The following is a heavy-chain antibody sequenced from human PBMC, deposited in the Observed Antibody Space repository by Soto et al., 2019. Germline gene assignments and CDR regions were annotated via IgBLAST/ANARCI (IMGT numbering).Heavy chain of an antibody. CDR2: IIPIFGTA. Sequence: SVKVSCKASGGTFSSYAISWVRQAPGQGLEWMGGIIPIFGTANYAQKFQGRVTITADESMSTAYMELSSLRSEDTAVYYCANYIGSDDSSGWSYYYYYGMDVWGQGTTVTVSS. J-gene: IGHJ6*02. V-gene: IGHV1-69*13. CDR1: GGTFSSYA. CDR3: ANYIGSDDSSGWSYYYYYGMDV. D-gene: IGHD6-19*01.